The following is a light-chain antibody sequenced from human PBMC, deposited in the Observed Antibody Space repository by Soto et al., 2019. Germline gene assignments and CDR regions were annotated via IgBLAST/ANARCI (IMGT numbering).Light chain of an antibody. V-gene: IGLV3-21*02. CDR2: DDS. CDR3: QVWDSSSDHVI. J-gene: IGLJ2*01. Sequence: SYELTQPPSVSVAPGQTASITCGGNVIGSISVHWYQQKPGQAPVLVVFDDSDRPSGIPERFSGSNSRNTATLTISRVEAGDEADYYCQVWDSSSDHVIFGGGIKLTVL. CDR1: VIGSIS.